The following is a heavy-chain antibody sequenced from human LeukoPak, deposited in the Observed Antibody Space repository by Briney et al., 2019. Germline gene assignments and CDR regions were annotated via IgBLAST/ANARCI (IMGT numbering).Heavy chain of an antibody. V-gene: IGHV4-59*01. Sequence: SETLSLTCTLSGGSISSYYWSWVRQPPGKGLEWIGYIYYSGSTNYNPSLKTRVTISVDTSKNQFSLKLSSVTAADTAVYYCARSSLLRRDYWLQGTLLTDSS. CDR3: ARSSLLRRDY. D-gene: IGHD3-16*01. CDR2: IYYSGST. J-gene: IGHJ4*02. CDR1: GGSISSYY.